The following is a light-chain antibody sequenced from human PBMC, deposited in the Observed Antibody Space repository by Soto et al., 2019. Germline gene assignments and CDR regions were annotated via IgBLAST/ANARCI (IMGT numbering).Light chain of an antibody. J-gene: IGKJ5*01. Sequence: IQLTQSPSSLSASVGDRVTITCRASQGISNYLGWYLQKPGKAPKLLIYAASTLQNGVPSSFSGSGSGTDFTLTINSLQPEDFANYYCQQLYDYPINLGQGTRLEI. CDR2: AAS. CDR3: QQLYDYPIN. CDR1: QGISNY. V-gene: IGKV1-9*01.